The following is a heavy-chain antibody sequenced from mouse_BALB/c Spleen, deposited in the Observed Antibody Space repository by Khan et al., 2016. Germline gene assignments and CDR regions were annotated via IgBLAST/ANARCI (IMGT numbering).Heavy chain of an antibody. CDR1: GYSITSDYA. CDR2: IDSSGST. Sequence: EVQLQESGPGLVKPSQSLSLTCTVTGYSITSDYAWNWIRHFPGNKLEWMGYIDSSGSTTYNPSLKSRVSITRDTSKNRIFRQLNSVTTEATATYYCATPNYLFVYWGQGTLVTVSA. V-gene: IGHV3-2*02. CDR3: ATPNYLFVY. D-gene: IGHD1-3*01. J-gene: IGHJ3*01.